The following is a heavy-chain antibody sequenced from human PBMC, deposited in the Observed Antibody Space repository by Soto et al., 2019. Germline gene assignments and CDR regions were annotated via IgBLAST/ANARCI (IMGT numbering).Heavy chain of an antibody. CDR3: ARHITILGVVIPMDV. CDR2: IDPSDSYT. J-gene: IGHJ6*02. V-gene: IGHV5-10-1*01. CDR1: GYSFASYW. D-gene: IGHD3-3*01. Sequence: GESLKISCKGSGYSFASYWISWVRQMPGKGLEWMGRIDPSDSYTNYSPSFQGHVTISADKSISTAYLQWSSLKASDTAMYYCARHITILGVVIPMDVWFQGTTVTVSS.